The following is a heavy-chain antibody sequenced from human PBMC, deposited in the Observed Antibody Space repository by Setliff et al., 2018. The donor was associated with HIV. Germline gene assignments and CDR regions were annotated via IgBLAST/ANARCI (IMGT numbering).Heavy chain of an antibody. CDR2: IYYSGST. CDR3: ARRGYCSGGSCYHYYMDV. Sequence: PTETLSLTCTVSGASISSGGYYWSWIRQHPGKGLEWIGYIYYSGSTNYNPSLKSRVTISVDTSKNQFSLKLSSVTAADTAVYYCARRGYCSGGSCYHYYMDVWGKGTTVTVSS. CDR1: GASISSGGYY. V-gene: IGHV4-31*03. D-gene: IGHD2-15*01. J-gene: IGHJ6*03.